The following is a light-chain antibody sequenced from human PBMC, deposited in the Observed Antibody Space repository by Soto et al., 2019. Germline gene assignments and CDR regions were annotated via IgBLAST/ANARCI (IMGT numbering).Light chain of an antibody. CDR2: GAS. V-gene: IGKV3-20*01. CDR1: QSVSSNY. CDR3: QQYGSSPLT. J-gene: IGKJ4*01. Sequence: EIVWTQSPGILSLSPGERASLSCRASQSVSSNYLAWYQQKPGQAPRLLIYGASSRATGIPDRFSGSGSGTDFTLTVSRLEPEDFAVYYCQQYGSSPLTFGGGTRVQIK.